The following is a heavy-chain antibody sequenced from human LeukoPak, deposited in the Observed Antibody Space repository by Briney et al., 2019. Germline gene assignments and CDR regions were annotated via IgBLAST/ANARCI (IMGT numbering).Heavy chain of an antibody. CDR3: ARERWAGGYYFDY. D-gene: IGHD3-10*01. CDR1: GFTFSSYW. V-gene: IGHV3-7*01. CDR2: IKQGGSEK. Sequence: GGSLRLSCAASGFTFSSYWMSWVRQAPGKGLEWVANIKQGGSEKYYGDSVMGRFTISRDNAKNSLYLQMNSLRAEDTAVYYCARERWAGGYYFDYWAQGTLVIVSS. J-gene: IGHJ4*02.